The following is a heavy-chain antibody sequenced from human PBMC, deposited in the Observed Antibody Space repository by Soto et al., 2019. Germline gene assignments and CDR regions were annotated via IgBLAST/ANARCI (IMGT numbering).Heavy chain of an antibody. CDR2: IFYSGTT. CDR3: DRDGYCTNGVCYTVFDY. CDR1: GGSISSGDYY. D-gene: IGHD2-8*01. Sequence: QVQLQESGPRLVKPSQTLSLTCTVSGGSISSGDYYWSWIRQPPVKGLEWIGYIFYSGTTYYNPSLKSRVTISVDTSKNQFSLKLSYVTAADTAVYYCDRDGYCTNGVCYTVFDYWGQGTLVTVSS. V-gene: IGHV4-30-4*01. J-gene: IGHJ4*02.